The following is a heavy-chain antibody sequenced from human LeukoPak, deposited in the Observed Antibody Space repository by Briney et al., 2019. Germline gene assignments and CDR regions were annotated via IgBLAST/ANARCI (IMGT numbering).Heavy chain of an antibody. D-gene: IGHD6-6*01. V-gene: IGHV4-34*01. J-gene: IGHJ4*02. CDR3: AREMYSSSFGYFDY. CDR1: GGSFTDYY. CDR2: IHHRAGA. Sequence: SETLSLTCAVYGGSFTDYYWSWIRHLPGKGLEWIGEIHHRAGANYNPSLWGRVTISADTSKNQFSLHLTSVTAADTAVYYCAREMYSSSFGYFDYWGQGTLVTVSS.